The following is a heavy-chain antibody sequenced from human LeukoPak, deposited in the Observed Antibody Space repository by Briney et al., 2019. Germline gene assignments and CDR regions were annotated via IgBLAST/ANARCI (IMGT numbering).Heavy chain of an antibody. Sequence: PGGSLRLSCAASGFTFSNYEMNWARQAPGKGLEWVSYISSSGGIIYYADSVKGRFTISRDNAKNSLYLQMNGLRAEDTAVYYCARDLPTDYGGNCGSDFWGQGTLVTVSS. J-gene: IGHJ4*02. CDR3: ARDLPTDYGGNCGSDF. CDR2: ISSSGGII. CDR1: GFTFSNYE. D-gene: IGHD4-23*01. V-gene: IGHV3-48*03.